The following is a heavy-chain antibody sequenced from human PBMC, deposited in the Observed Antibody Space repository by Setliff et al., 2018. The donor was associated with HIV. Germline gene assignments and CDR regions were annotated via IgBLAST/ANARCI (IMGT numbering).Heavy chain of an antibody. V-gene: IGHV3-11*05. CDR2: ISTATSYT. D-gene: IGHD6-19*01. CDR3: ARDLSGWNYFDL. J-gene: IGHJ4*02. Sequence: GSLRLSCAASEFTFSDYCMSWIRQAPGKGLEWVSSISTATSYTYYADSVKGRFTISRDDAKNSVYLQMHSLRAQDTAVYYCARDLSGWNYFDLWGQGTLVTVSS. CDR1: EFTFSDYC.